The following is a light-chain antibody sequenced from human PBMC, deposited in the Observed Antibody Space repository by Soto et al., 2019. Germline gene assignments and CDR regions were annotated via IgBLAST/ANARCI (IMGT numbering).Light chain of an antibody. Sequence: DIQMTQSPSTLSASVGDRVTITCRASQSISSWLGWYQQKPGKAPNLLIYKASNLESGVPSRFSGGGSRTEFTLTISSLQPDDFEAYYCQQYNSYSWRFGQGTKVEIK. CDR1: QSISSW. CDR2: KAS. J-gene: IGKJ1*01. V-gene: IGKV1-5*03. CDR3: QQYNSYSWR.